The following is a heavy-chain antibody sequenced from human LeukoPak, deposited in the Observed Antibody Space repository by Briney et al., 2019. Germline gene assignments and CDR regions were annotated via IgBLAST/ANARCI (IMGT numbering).Heavy chain of an antibody. CDR3: ARDLNPQIDY. V-gene: IGHV3-21*01. CDR1: GFTFSTYS. CDR2: ISSSSSYI. J-gene: IGHJ4*02. Sequence: TGGSLRLSCAASGFTFSTYSMNWVRQAPGKGLEWVSSISSSSSYIFYADSVKGRFTISRDNAKNSLYLQMNSLRAEDMAVYYCARDLNPQIDYWGQGTLVTLSS.